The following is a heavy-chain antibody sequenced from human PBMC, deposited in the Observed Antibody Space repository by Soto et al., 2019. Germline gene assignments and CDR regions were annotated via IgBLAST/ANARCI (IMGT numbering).Heavy chain of an antibody. D-gene: IGHD4-17*01. V-gene: IGHV3-21*01. Sequence: GGSLRLSCAASGFTFSSYSMNWVRQAPGKGLEWVSSISSSSSYIYYADSVKGRFTISRDNAKNSLYLQMNSLRAEDTAVYYCARAGEVYYYYMDVWGKGTTVTVSS. CDR1: GFTFSSYS. CDR2: ISSSSSYI. CDR3: ARAGEVYYYYMDV. J-gene: IGHJ6*03.